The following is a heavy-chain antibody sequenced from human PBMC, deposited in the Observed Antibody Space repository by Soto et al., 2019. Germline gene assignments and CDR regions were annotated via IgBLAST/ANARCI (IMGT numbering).Heavy chain of an antibody. V-gene: IGHV4-31*03. J-gene: IGHJ4*02. CDR1: GGSISTGDYY. D-gene: IGHD3-9*01. CDR2: IYYSGNT. CDR3: ASVPTGYLYFDY. Sequence: VQLQESGPGLVKPSQTLSLTCTVTGGSISTGDYYWSWIRQHPGKGLEWIGYIYYSGNTFYNPSLKSRVAMSVDTSQNQFSLKLSSVTDADTAVYYCASVPTGYLYFDYWGQGTLVTVSS.